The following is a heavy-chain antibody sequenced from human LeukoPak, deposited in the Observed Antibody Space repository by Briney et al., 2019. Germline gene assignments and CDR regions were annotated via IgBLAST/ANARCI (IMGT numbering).Heavy chain of an antibody. CDR1: GGSISSSSYY. CDR3: AKGYHDSAFTGFHI. Sequence: SETLSLTYTVSGGSISSSSYYWGWIRQPPGKGLEWIGSIYYSGSTYYNPSLKSRVIVSLDKSKNQFSLTLTSVTAADTAVYYCAKGYHDSAFTGFHIWGKGTLVTVSS. V-gene: IGHV4-39*07. CDR2: IYYSGST. D-gene: IGHD3-22*01. J-gene: IGHJ3*02.